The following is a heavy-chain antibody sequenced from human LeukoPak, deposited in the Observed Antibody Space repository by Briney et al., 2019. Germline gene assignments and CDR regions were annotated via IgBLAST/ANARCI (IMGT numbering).Heavy chain of an antibody. CDR1: GFTFSTYW. D-gene: IGHD6-13*01. J-gene: IGHJ6*03. V-gene: IGHV3-74*01. Sequence: GGSLRLSCAASGFTFSTYWMHWVRQAPGKGLVWVSRINPDGTTTSYADSVKGRFTISRDNAKDTVYLQMNSLRAEDTAVYYCAKDRAAALYYYYMEVWGKGTTVTV. CDR2: INPDGTTT. CDR3: AKDRAAALYYYYMEV.